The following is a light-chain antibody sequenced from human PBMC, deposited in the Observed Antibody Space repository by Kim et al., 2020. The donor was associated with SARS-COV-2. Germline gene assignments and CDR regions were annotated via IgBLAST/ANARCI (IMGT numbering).Light chain of an antibody. J-gene: IGKJ2*01. CDR2: SAS. V-gene: IGKV1-39*01. CDR1: QSIRTY. CDR3: QHSYNTPYT. Sequence: ASEGDRVTITCRASQSIRTYLNWYQQKSGLAPKLLIYSASALQSGVPSRFSGSGSGTDFTLTISRLQPEDFATYYCQHSYNTPYTFGQGTKLEI.